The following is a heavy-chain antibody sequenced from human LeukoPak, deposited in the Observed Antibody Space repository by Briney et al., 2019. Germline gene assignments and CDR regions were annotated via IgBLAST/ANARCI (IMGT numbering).Heavy chain of an antibody. V-gene: IGHV1-2*04. CDR3: ARGGMVRGVLGDY. D-gene: IGHD3-10*01. CDR1: GYTFTGYY. CDR2: INPNSGGT. J-gene: IGHJ4*02. Sequence: ASVKVSCKASGYTFTGYYMHWVRQAPGQGLEWMGWINPNSGGTNYAQKFQGWVTMTRDTSISTAYMELSRLRSDNTAVYYCARGGMVRGVLGDYWGQGTLVTVSS.